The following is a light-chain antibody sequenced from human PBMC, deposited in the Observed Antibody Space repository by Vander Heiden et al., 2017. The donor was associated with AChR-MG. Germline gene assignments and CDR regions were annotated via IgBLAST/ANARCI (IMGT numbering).Light chain of an antibody. CDR1: TLGDEV. CDR2: QDN. V-gene: IGLV3-1*01. Sequence: SYALTPPPSASASPRQPASITCSSDTLGDEVANWYHQKPRQSPVLVMWQDNKRPSGIPGLFSGSTSGNTSTLTISVPQAMDEAYYYCQAWDSSTVVFGGGTKLTVL. CDR3: QAWDSSTVV. J-gene: IGLJ2*01.